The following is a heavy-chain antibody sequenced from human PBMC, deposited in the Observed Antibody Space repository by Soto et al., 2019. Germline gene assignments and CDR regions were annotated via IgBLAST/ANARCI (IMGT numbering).Heavy chain of an antibody. J-gene: IGHJ6*02. CDR3: AKDHFWNYAVSMDV. V-gene: IGHV3-23*01. Sequence: GGSLRLSCAASGLTFSSHDLCWVRQAPGKGLEWVSAICGSGGSTSYSDSVKGRFTIARDNSKNTRYLQMNSLRAEDTAVYYCAKDHFWNYAVSMDVWGQGTTV. CDR2: ICGSGGST. CDR1: GLTFSSHD. D-gene: IGHD1-7*01.